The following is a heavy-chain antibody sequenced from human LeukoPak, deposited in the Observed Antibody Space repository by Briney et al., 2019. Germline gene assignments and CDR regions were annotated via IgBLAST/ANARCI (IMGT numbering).Heavy chain of an antibody. D-gene: IGHD3-10*01. Sequence: GGSLRLSCAASGFTFSSYSMNWVRQAPGKGLEWVSYISSSSSTIYYADSVKGRFTISRDNAKNSLYLQMNSLRAEDTAVYYCARVAGELFFDYWGQGTLVTVPS. J-gene: IGHJ4*02. CDR3: ARVAGELFFDY. CDR1: GFTFSSYS. CDR2: ISSSSSTI. V-gene: IGHV3-48*01.